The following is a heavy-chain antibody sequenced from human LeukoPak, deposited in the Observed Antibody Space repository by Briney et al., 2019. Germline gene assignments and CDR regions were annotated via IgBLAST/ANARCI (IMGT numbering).Heavy chain of an antibody. CDR1: GFTFRTSG. CDR3: AKDGGTHFDH. J-gene: IGHJ4*02. CDR2: ISSSWTTI. D-gene: IGHD1-26*01. Sequence: GGSLRLSCAASGFTFRTSGMNWVRQAPRKGLEWVSYISSSWTTISYAQSVKGRFTITRDNAQNSLTLQMNTLRADDTAVYYCAKDGGTHFDHWGQGTLVTVSS. V-gene: IGHV3-48*01.